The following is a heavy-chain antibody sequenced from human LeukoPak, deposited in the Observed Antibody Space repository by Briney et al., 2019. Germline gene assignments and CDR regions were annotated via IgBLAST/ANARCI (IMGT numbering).Heavy chain of an antibody. CDR2: INSDGSST. CDR3: ARGGNSGAFDI. J-gene: IGHJ3*02. D-gene: IGHD4-23*01. V-gene: IGHV3-74*01. CDR1: GFTFSSYW. Sequence: GGSLRLSCAASGFTFSSYWMHWVRQAPGKGLVWVSRINSDGSSTSYADSVKGRFTISRDNAKNTLYLQMNSRRAEDTAVYYCARGGNSGAFDIWGQGTMVTVSS.